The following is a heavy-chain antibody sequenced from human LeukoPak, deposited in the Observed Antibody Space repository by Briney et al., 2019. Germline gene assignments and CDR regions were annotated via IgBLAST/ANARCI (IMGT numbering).Heavy chain of an antibody. J-gene: IGHJ4*02. V-gene: IGHV3-30*03. CDR1: GFTFSSYG. CDR3: ARAGNDTTVEYYYFDY. Sequence: PGGSLRLSCAASGFTFSSYGMHWVRQAPGKGLEWVAVISYDGSNKYYADSVKGRFTISRDNAKNSLYLQMNSLRAEDTAVYYCARAGNDTTVEYYYFDYWGQGTLVTVSS. D-gene: IGHD3-10*01. CDR2: ISYDGSNK.